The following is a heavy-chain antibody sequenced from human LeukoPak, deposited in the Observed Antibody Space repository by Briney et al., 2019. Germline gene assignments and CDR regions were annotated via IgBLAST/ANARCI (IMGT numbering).Heavy chain of an antibody. J-gene: IGHJ6*04. Sequence: SETLSLTCTVSGYSISSGYYWGWIRQPPGKGLEWIGSIYYSGSTYYNPSLKSRVTISVDTSKNQFSLKLSSVTAADTAVYYCARVVDVWGKGTTVTVSS. V-gene: IGHV4-38-2*02. CDR3: ARVVDV. CDR1: GYSISSGYY. CDR2: IYYSGST.